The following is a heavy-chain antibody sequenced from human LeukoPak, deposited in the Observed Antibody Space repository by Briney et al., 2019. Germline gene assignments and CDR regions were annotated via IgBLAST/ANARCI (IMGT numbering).Heavy chain of an antibody. CDR3: ARDGSGEWEPGQSSYFHS. V-gene: IGHV3-33*01. Sequence: GGSLRLSCAASGFTFSIYGMRWVRQAPGKGLEWVAVIWYDGSNKYYADSVKGRFTISRDNSKNTLYLQMNSLRAEDTAVYYCARDGSGEWEPGQSSYFHSWGQGTLVTVSS. J-gene: IGHJ4*02. CDR2: IWYDGSNK. D-gene: IGHD1-26*01. CDR1: GFTFSIYG.